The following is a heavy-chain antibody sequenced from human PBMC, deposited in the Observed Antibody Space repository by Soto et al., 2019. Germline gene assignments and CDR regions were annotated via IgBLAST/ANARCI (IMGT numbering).Heavy chain of an antibody. J-gene: IGHJ4*02. D-gene: IGHD4-17*01. CDR2: IYYSGTT. CDR3: ARHVGRHGDYLVDY. Sequence: QLQLQESGPGLVKPSETLSLTCSVSGGSISRSLSYWGWIRQPPGKGLEWIGRIYYSGTTYYKPSLESRVTISLDTSKNLFSLKLTSVTATNTAVYSCARHVGRHGDYLVDYWGQGTLVTVSS. CDR1: GGSISRSLSY. V-gene: IGHV4-39*01.